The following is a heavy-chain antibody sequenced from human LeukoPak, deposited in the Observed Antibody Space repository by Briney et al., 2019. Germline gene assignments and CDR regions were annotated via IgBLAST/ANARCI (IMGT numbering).Heavy chain of an antibody. CDR2: IYHSGST. CDR3: ARVESGYDSWVDY. V-gene: IGHV4-38-2*02. CDR1: TYSISSSYY. Sequence: SETLSLTCTVSTYSISSSYYWGWIRPPPDKGLECIGIIYHSGSTYYNPSLKSRVTISVDTSKNQFSLKLNSVTAADTAVYYCARVESGYDSWVDYWGQGTLVTVSS. D-gene: IGHD5-12*01. J-gene: IGHJ4*02.